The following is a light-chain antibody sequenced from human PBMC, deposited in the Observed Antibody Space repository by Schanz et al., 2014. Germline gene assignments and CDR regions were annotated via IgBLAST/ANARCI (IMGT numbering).Light chain of an antibody. CDR2: DVS. J-gene: IGLJ1*01. V-gene: IGLV2-11*01. CDR1: SSDVGGYNY. Sequence: QSALTQPPSASGSPGQSVAISCTGTSSDVGGYNYVSWYQHHPGKAPKLMIYDVSKRPSGVSNRFSGSESGNTASLTISGLQAEDDADYYCCSYAGSPYVFGTGTKVTVL. CDR3: CSYAGSPYV.